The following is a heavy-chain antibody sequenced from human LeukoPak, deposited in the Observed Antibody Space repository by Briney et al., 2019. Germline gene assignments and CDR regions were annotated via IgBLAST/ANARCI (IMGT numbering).Heavy chain of an antibody. V-gene: IGHV3-30*02. CDR1: GFTFSSYG. CDR2: IRYDGSNK. J-gene: IGHJ3*02. CDR3: AKAYYEYSSPDAFDI. Sequence: PGGSLRLSCSASGFTFSSYGMHWVRQAPGKGLEWVAFIRYDGSNKYYADSVKGRFTISRDNSKNTLYLQMNSLRAEDTTVYYCAKAYYEYSSPDAFDIWGQGTMVTVSS. D-gene: IGHD6-6*01.